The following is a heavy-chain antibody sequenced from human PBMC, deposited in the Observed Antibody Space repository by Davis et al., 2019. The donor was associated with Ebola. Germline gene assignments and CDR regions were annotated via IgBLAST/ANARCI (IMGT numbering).Heavy chain of an antibody. CDR3: ARVDRYFDWLNYYGMDV. V-gene: IGHV3-7*01. CDR1: GFTFNYYW. CDR2: VRQDETEK. D-gene: IGHD3-9*01. J-gene: IGHJ6*02. Sequence: GESLKISCTASGFTFNYYWMNWVRKAPGKGLEWVANVRQDETEKHYVDSVKGRFTISRDNSKNTLYLQMNSLRAEDTAVYYCARVDRYFDWLNYYGMDVWGQGTTVTVSS.